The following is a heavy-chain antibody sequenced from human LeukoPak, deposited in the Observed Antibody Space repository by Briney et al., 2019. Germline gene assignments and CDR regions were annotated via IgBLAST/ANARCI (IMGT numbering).Heavy chain of an antibody. D-gene: IGHD6-19*01. J-gene: IGHJ4*02. Sequence: GGSLRLSCAASGFTFNSYAMNWVRQAPGKGLEWVSAIGGSANNTYYADSVKGRFTISRDNSKNTLYLQMNSLRAEDTAVYYCARVSRTYSSPYSWGQGTLVTVSS. CDR1: GFTFNSYA. CDR3: ARVSRTYSSPYS. CDR2: IGGSANNT. V-gene: IGHV3-23*01.